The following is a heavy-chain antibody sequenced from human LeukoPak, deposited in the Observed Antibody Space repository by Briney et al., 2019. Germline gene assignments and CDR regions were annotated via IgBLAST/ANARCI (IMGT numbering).Heavy chain of an antibody. CDR2: IYHSGST. Sequence: PGGSLRLSCAASGFTVSSNYMSWVRQPPGKGLEWIGSIYHSGSTNYNPSLQSRVTISIDKSRNQFSLKLTSVTAADTAVYYCVSSAGYNWFDPWGQGTLVTVSS. J-gene: IGHJ5*02. D-gene: IGHD6-13*01. V-gene: IGHV4-4*02. CDR1: GFTVSSNY. CDR3: VSSAGYNWFDP.